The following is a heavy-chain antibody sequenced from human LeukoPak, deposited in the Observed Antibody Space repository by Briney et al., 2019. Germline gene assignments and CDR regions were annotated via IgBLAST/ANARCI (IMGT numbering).Heavy chain of an antibody. Sequence: GGSLRLSCAASGFTVSSNYMSWVRQAPGKGLEWVSVIYSGGSTYYADSVKGRFTISRDNSKNTLYLQMNSLRAEDTAVYYCARVYTSPEDYYFDYWGQGTLVTVSS. V-gene: IGHV3-66*01. D-gene: IGHD3-16*01. CDR3: ARVYTSPEDYYFDY. CDR1: GFTVSSNY. CDR2: IYSGGST. J-gene: IGHJ4*02.